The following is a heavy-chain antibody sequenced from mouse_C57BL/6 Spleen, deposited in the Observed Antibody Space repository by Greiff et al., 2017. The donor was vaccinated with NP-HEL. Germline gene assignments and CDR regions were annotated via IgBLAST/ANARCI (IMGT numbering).Heavy chain of an antibody. V-gene: IGHV3-1*01. Sequence: EVKLVESGPGMVKPSQSLSLTCTVTGYSITSGYDWHWIRHFPGNKLEWMGYISYSGSTNYNPSLKSRISITHDTSKNHFFLKLNSVTTEDTATYYCARGGTTWFAYWGQGTLVTVSA. D-gene: IGHD4-1*01. CDR2: ISYSGST. CDR3: ARGGTTWFAY. CDR1: GYSITSGYD. J-gene: IGHJ3*01.